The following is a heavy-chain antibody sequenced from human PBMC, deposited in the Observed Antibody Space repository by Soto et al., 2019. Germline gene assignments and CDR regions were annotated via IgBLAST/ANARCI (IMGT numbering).Heavy chain of an antibody. V-gene: IGHV1-18*01. CDR1: GYIFTSYG. J-gene: IGHJ4*02. Sequence: VASVKVSCKASGYIFTSYGIRWVRLAPGQGLEWMGWISAYKGDTKYAQKLQGRVTMTTDTSTRTAYMELRSLTSDDTAVYYCASRGDGRPYFDHWGQGTLVTVSS. CDR3: ASRGDGRPYFDH. CDR2: ISAYKGDT.